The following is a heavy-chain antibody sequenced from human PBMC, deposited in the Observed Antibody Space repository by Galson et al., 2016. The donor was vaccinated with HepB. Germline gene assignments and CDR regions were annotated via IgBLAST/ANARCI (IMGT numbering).Heavy chain of an antibody. J-gene: IGHJ4*02. D-gene: IGHD3-9*01. Sequence: GSLRLSCAASGFTFTSYSMSWVRQAPGKGLEWVSFIGGFSSPVYYADSVKGRLTISRDNDRTSLYLQMSSLRDEDTAVYYCARGYYDNSFDYLGQGALVTVSS. CDR1: GFTFTSYS. V-gene: IGHV3-48*02. CDR3: ARGYYDNSFDY. CDR2: IGGFSSPV.